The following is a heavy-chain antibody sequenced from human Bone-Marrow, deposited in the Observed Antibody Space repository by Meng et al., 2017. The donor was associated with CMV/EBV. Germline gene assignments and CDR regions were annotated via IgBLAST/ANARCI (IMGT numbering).Heavy chain of an antibody. V-gene: IGHV3-23*01. J-gene: IGHJ4*02. CDR3: ARVPQPSYDFWSGYYEYFDY. Sequence: GGSLRLSCAASGFTFSSYAMSWVRQAPGKGLEWVSAISGSGGSTYYADSVKGRFTISRDNSKNTLYLQMNSLRAEDTAVYYCARVPQPSYDFWSGYYEYFDYWGQGTLVTVSS. D-gene: IGHD3-3*01. CDR1: GFTFSSYA. CDR2: ISGSGGST.